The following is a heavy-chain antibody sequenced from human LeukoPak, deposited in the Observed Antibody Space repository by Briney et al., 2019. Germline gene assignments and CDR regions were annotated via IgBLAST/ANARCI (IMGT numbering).Heavy chain of an antibody. J-gene: IGHJ4*02. CDR1: GFTYSIYA. CDR3: AKRVAAPGPTFYF. CDR2: ISDSGGST. D-gene: IGHD6-13*01. Sequence: GGSLRLSCAASGFTYSIYAMTWVRQAPGKGLEWVSSISDSGGSTYYADSVKGRFTISRDNSKNTLYLDVDSLRTEDTAVYDCAKRVAAPGPTFYFWGRGVLVTVSS. V-gene: IGHV3-23*01.